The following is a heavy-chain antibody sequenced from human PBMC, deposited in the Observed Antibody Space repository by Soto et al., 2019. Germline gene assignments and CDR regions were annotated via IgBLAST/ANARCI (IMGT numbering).Heavy chain of an antibody. CDR2: INTSGGRT. V-gene: IGHV3-23*01. D-gene: IGHD3-10*01. Sequence: GGSLRLSCAASGFTFSSYGMSWVRQAPGKGLEWVSAINTSGGRTYYADSVKGRFTISRDNSNNTLYQQMNSLRAEDTAVYYCAKGYGSGTFRYDYWGQGTLVTVSS. CDR1: GFTFSSYG. CDR3: AKGYGSGTFRYDY. J-gene: IGHJ4*02.